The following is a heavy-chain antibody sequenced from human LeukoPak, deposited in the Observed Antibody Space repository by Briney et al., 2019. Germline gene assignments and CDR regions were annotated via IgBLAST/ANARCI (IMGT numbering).Heavy chain of an antibody. CDR1: GGSFSGYY. V-gene: IGHV4-34*01. CDR3: ARERRYYYGSGKRYGMDV. D-gene: IGHD3-10*01. J-gene: IGHJ6*04. Sequence: SETLSLTCAVYGGSFSGYYWSWIRQPPGKGLEWIGEINHSGSTNYNPSLESRVTISVDTSKNQFSLKLSSVTAADTAVYYCARERRYYYGSGKRYGMDVWGKGTTVTVSS. CDR2: INHSGST.